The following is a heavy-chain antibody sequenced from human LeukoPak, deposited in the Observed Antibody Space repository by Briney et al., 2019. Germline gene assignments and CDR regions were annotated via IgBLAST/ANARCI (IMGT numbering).Heavy chain of an antibody. D-gene: IGHD1-14*01. J-gene: IGHJ4*02. Sequence: SETLSLTCTVSGDSISTSNSYWGWIRQPPGKGLEWIGSIYYSGSTYYNPSLKSRVTISVDTSKNQFSLKLSSVTAADTAVYYCARARSGVNPAYYFDYWGQGTLVTVSS. V-gene: IGHV4-39*07. CDR3: ARARSGVNPAYYFDY. CDR2: IYYSGST. CDR1: GDSISTSNSY.